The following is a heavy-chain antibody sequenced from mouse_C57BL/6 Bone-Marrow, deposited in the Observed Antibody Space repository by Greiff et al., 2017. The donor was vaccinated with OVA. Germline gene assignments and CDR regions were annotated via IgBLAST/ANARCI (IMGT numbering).Heavy chain of an antibody. J-gene: IGHJ1*03. CDR1: GYTFTSYW. CDR3: ARGGIDYYGSSYDWYFDV. V-gene: IGHV1-7*01. D-gene: IGHD1-1*01. Sequence: QVQLQQSGAELAKPGASVKLSCTASGYTFTSYWMHWVKQRPGQGLEWIGYINPSSGYTKYNQKFKDKATLTADKSSSTAYMQLSSLTYEDSAVYYGARGGIDYYGSSYDWYFDVWGTGTTVTVSS. CDR2: INPSSGYT.